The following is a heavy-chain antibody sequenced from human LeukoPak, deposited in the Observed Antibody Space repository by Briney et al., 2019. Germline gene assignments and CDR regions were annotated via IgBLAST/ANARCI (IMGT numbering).Heavy chain of an antibody. Sequence: GGSLRLSCVASGFTFSSYSMNWVRQAPGKGLEWVSSISSSSSYIYYADSVKGRFTISRDNAKNSLYLQMNSLRAEDTAVYYCARDFFDSNGYYYYGMDVWGQGTTVTVSS. CDR1: GFTFSSYS. CDR3: ARDFFDSNGYYYYGMDV. V-gene: IGHV3-21*01. CDR2: ISSSSSYI. J-gene: IGHJ6*02. D-gene: IGHD3-9*01.